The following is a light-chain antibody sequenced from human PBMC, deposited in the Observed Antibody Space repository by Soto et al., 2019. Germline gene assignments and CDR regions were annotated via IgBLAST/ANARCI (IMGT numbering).Light chain of an antibody. V-gene: IGLV2-14*01. CDR1: SSDVGAYNY. CDR3: SSYISISTLV. CDR2: EVT. Sequence: QSALTQPASVSGSPGQSITISCTGTSSDVGAYNYVPWYQQYPGKAPKLMIYEVTNRPSGVSNRFSGSKSGNTASLTISGLQAEDEADYYCSSYISISTLVFGTGTKVTVL. J-gene: IGLJ1*01.